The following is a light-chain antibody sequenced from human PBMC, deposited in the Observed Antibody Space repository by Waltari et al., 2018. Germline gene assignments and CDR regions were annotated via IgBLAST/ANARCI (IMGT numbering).Light chain of an antibody. V-gene: IGKV3-15*01. CDR2: GSS. Sequence: EIVMTQSPATLSVSLGERVTLSCRASQSVSSKLAWYQWEPGQAPRLLNYGSSPRGNWNPAKFSGSWSWTKFTLTISSLQSEDFAVYYCQQYNHWRTFGQGTKVEIK. J-gene: IGKJ1*01. CDR1: QSVSSK. CDR3: QQYNHWRT.